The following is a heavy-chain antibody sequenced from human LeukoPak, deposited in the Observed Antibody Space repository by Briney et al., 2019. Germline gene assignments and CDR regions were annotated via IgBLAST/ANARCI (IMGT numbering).Heavy chain of an antibody. V-gene: IGHV3-48*01. D-gene: IGHD2-8*01. Sequence: PGGSLRLSCAASGLPSSSSSMNCVRLAPGKGLEWVSYLSSSSSTIYYAESVKGRFTISRDNAKSSLYLQMNSPRAEDTAVYYCAKMVSASVRNWFDPWGHGTQVTVTA. CDR3: AKMVSASVRNWFDP. CDR2: LSSSSSTI. J-gene: IGHJ5*02. CDR1: GLPSSSSS.